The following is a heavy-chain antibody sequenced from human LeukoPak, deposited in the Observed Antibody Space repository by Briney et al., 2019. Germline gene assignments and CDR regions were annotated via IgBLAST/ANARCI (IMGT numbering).Heavy chain of an antibody. Sequence: GGSLRLSCAASGFTFSSYAMSWVRQAPGKGLEWVSAISGSGGSTYYADSVKGRFTISRDNSNNTLYLQMNSLRAEDTAVYYCAKGGENVVITCTDYWGQGTLVTVSS. CDR3: AKGGENVVITCTDY. CDR2: ISGSGGST. V-gene: IGHV3-23*01. D-gene: IGHD3-22*01. J-gene: IGHJ4*02. CDR1: GFTFSSYA.